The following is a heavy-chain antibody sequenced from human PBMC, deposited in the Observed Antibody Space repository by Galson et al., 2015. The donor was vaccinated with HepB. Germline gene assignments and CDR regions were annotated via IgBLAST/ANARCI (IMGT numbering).Heavy chain of an antibody. CDR2: LSSNEKNI. Sequence: SLRLSCAASGFDVSAFAMHWVRQTPGKGLEWVAVLSSNEKNIYYADSVRGRFTISRDNSKDTLYLRMNSLRAEDTAVYYCARTFYFDYWGQGTPVTVSS. CDR3: ARTFYFDY. J-gene: IGHJ4*02. V-gene: IGHV3-30*04. CDR1: GFDVSAFA.